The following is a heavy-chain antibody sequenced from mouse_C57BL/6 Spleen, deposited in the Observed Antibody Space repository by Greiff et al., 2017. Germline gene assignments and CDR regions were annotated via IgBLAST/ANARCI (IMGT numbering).Heavy chain of an antibody. CDR1: GYTFTSYW. CDR2: IDPSDSYT. J-gene: IGHJ4*01. CDR3: ARADYYGSSSYAMDY. Sequence: VQLQQSGAELVMPGASVKLSCKASGYTFTSYWMHWVKQRPGQGLEWIGEIDPSDSYTNYNQKFKGKSTLTVDKSSSTAYMQLSSLTSEDSAVYYCARADYYGSSSYAMDYWGQGTSVTVSS. D-gene: IGHD1-1*01. V-gene: IGHV1-69*01.